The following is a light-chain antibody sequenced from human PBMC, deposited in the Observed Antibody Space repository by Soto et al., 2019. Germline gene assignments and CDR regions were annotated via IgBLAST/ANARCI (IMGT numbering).Light chain of an antibody. J-gene: IGKJ4*01. V-gene: IGKV2-30*02. CDR2: KVS. Sequence: DVVMTQSPLTLPVTLGQPASISCRSSQSLVHSDGDIYLTWFHQRPGQSPRRLIYKVSYRDAGVPDRFSGSGSGTDFTLKISRVEADDVGVYYCMQGSHVPLSFGGGTKVQIK. CDR1: QSLVHSDGDIY. CDR3: MQGSHVPLS.